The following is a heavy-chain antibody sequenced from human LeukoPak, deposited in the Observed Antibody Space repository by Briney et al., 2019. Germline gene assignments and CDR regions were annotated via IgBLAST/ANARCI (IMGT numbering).Heavy chain of an antibody. V-gene: IGHV3-21*01. CDR1: GFIFSSYS. CDR2: ISTSSSYI. D-gene: IGHD6-13*01. CDR3: ARGGIAAAGTDY. Sequence: GGSLRLSCAASGFIFSSYSMSWVRQAPGKGLEWVSSISTSSSYIYYADSVKGRFTISRDNAKNSLYLQMNSLRAEDTAMYYCARGGIAAAGTDYWGQGTLVTVSS. J-gene: IGHJ4*02.